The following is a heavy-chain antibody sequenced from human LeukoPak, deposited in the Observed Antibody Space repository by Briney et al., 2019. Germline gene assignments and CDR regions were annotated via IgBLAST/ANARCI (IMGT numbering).Heavy chain of an antibody. J-gene: IGHJ3*02. V-gene: IGHV4-38-2*02. CDR2: IYHSGST. CDR1: GYSISSGYY. Sequence: SETLSLTCTVSGYSISSGYYWGWILQPPGKGLEWIVSIYHSGSTYYNSSLKSRVTISVDTSKNQFSLKLSSVTAADTALYYCARMGSSSWYDDAFHIWGQGTMVTVSS. CDR3: ARMGSSSWYDDAFHI. D-gene: IGHD6-13*01.